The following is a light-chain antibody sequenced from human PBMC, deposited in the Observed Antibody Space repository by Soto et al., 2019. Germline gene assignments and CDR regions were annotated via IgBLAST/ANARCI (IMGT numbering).Light chain of an antibody. V-gene: IGKV3-20*01. Sequence: EILLAQSPGTLSLSPGERATLSCRASQTVSRSYLAWYQQKLGQAPRLLIYGASSRATGIQDRVSGSGSGTDFTLTISRLEPEDFAVYYCQQYGSSPITFGQGTRLEIK. CDR3: QQYGSSPIT. CDR2: GAS. J-gene: IGKJ5*01. CDR1: QTVSRSY.